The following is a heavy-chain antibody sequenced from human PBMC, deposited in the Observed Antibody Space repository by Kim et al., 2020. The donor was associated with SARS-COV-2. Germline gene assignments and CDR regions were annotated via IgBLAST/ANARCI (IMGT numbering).Heavy chain of an antibody. V-gene: IGHV3-23*01. Sequence: GGSLRLSCAASGFTFSSYAMSWVRQAPGKGLEWVSAISGSGGSTYYADSVKGRFTISRDNSKNTLYLQMNSLRAEDTAVYYCAKGPYYDISYGMDVWGQGTTVTVSS. CDR1: GFTFSSYA. CDR2: ISGSGGST. CDR3: AKGPYYDISYGMDV. J-gene: IGHJ6*02. D-gene: IGHD3-9*01.